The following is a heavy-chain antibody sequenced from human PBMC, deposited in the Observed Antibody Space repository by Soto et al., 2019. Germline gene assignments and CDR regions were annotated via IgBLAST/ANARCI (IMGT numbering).Heavy chain of an antibody. J-gene: IGHJ4*02. Sequence: SETLSLTCTFSGGSINSGDYPWTWIRQPPGKGLEWIGYIYHTGTTYYNMSLKSRVTISVDRSKNQFSLKLSSVTAADTAVYYCARGGVDYYDSSGYYFSPYYFDYWGQGTLVTVSS. CDR2: IYHTGTT. D-gene: IGHD3-22*01. CDR1: GGSINSGDYP. CDR3: ARGGVDYYDSSGYYFSPYYFDY. V-gene: IGHV4-30-2*01.